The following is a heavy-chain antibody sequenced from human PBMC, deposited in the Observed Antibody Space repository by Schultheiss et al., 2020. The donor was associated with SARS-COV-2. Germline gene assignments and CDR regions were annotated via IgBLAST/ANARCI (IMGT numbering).Heavy chain of an antibody. D-gene: IGHD6-13*01. CDR2: ISGSGGST. V-gene: IGHV3-23*01. Sequence: GESLKISCAASGFTFSSYAMSWIRQPPGKGLEWVSAISGSGGSTYYADSVKGRFTISRDNSKNTLYLQMNSLRPEDTAVYFCAKDGGSSWFENYFDYWGQGTLVTVSS. J-gene: IGHJ4*02. CDR1: GFTFSSYA. CDR3: AKDGGSSWFENYFDY.